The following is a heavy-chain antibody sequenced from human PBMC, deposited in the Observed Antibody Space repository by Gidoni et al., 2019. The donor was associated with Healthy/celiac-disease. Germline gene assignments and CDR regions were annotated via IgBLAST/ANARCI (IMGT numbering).Heavy chain of an antibody. CDR3: AKDKAVVVAATRYNWFDP. CDR1: GFTFSSYA. V-gene: IGHV3-23*01. D-gene: IGHD2-15*01. Sequence: EVQLLESGGGLVQPGGSLRLSCAASGFTFSSYAMSWLRQAPGKGLEWVSAISGSGGSTYYAASVKGRFTISRDNSKNTLYLQMNSLRAEDTAVYYCAKDKAVVVAATRYNWFDPWGQGTLVTVSS. J-gene: IGHJ5*02. CDR2: ISGSGGST.